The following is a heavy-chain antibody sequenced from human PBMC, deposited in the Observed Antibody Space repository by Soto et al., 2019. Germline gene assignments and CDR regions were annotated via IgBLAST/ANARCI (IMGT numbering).Heavy chain of an antibody. D-gene: IGHD2-8*01. CDR3: ARDPGVNWA. Sequence: EVQLVESGGGLVQPGGSLRLSCVASGFNVSNNYMTWVRQAPGKGLEWVSNMYSGGETFYTDSVKGRFTISRDSSTNTLYLQMDNVRAEDTAVYYCARDPGVNWAWGKGTTVTVSS. J-gene: IGHJ6*04. CDR1: GFNVSNNY. CDR2: MYSGGET. V-gene: IGHV3-66*01.